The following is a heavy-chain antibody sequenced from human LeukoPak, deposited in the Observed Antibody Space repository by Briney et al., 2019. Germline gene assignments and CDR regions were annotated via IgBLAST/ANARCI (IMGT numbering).Heavy chain of an antibody. J-gene: IGHJ2*01. D-gene: IGHD3-22*01. V-gene: IGHV4-59*12. CDR3: ARANYDTSGYPGWYFDL. CDR1: GGSISSYY. CDR2: IYYSGST. Sequence: SETLSLTCTVSGGSISSYYWSWIRQPPGKGLEWIGYIYYSGSTNYNPSLKSRVTMSVDTSKNQFSLKLTSVTAADTAVYYCARANYDTSGYPGWYFDLWGRGTLVTVSS.